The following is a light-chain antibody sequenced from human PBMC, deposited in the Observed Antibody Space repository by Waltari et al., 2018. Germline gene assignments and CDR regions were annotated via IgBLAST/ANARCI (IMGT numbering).Light chain of an antibody. CDR2: DAT. Sequence: EIVLTQSPATLSLSPGEGATLSCRASQSVSSQLVWYQQKRGKAPRPLIYDATNRATGIPARFSGSGYGTDFTLTISSLEPEDFAVYYCQQCNNSPPTFGQGTKVEIK. J-gene: IGKJ1*01. V-gene: IGKV3-11*01. CDR1: QSVSSQ. CDR3: QQCNNSPPT.